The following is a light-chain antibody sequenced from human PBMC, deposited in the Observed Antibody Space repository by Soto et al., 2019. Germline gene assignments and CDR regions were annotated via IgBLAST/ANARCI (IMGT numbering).Light chain of an antibody. CDR2: GAS. J-gene: IGKJ1*01. CDR3: HQYSSSRRT. V-gene: IGKV3-20*01. CDR1: QSVSSNF. Sequence: EIVLTQSPGTLSLSPGERVTLSCRASQSVSSNFLAWYQQKPGQAPRLLIYGASNRAAGIPDRFSGSGSGTDFTLTISRLEPEDFAVYYCHQYSSSRRTFGQGTKLDIK.